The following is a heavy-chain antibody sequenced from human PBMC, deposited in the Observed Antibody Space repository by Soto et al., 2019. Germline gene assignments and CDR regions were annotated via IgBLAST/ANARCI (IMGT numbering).Heavy chain of an antibody. J-gene: IGHJ4*02. Sequence: SVKVSCKASGGTFSSYAISWVRQAPGQGLEWMGGIIPIFGTANYAQKFQGRVTITADESTSTAYMELSSLRSEDTAVYYCARFNPREYGTLDYWGQGTLVTVYS. V-gene: IGHV1-69*13. CDR3: ARFNPREYGTLDY. CDR1: GGTFSSYA. CDR2: IIPIFGTA. D-gene: IGHD3-10*01.